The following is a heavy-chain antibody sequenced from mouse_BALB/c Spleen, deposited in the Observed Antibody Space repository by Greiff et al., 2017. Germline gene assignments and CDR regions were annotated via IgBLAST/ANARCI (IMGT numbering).Heavy chain of an antibody. D-gene: IGHD1-1*01. CDR1: GYSFTGYN. Sequence: VQLKQSGPELEKPGASVKISCKASGYSFTGYNMNWVKQSNGKSLEWIGNIDPYYGGTSYNQKFKGKATLTVDKSSSTAYMQLKSLTSEDSAVYYCARGDYYGSSYCWYFDVWGAGTTVTVSS. CDR2: IDPYYGGT. CDR3: ARGDYYGSSYCWYFDV. V-gene: IGHV1-39*01. J-gene: IGHJ1*01.